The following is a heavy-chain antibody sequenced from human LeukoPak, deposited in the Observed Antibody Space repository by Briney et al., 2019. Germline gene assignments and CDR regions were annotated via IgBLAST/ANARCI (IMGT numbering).Heavy chain of an antibody. J-gene: IGHJ6*02. D-gene: IGHD2-21*02. CDR2: IYYSGST. Sequence: SETLSLTCTVSGGSISSSSYYWGWIRQPPGKGLEWVGSIYYSGSTYYNPSLKSRVTISVDTSKNQFSLKLSSVTAADTAVYYCARLVVTAPNYYYYGMDVWGQGTTVTVSS. CDR3: ARLVVTAPNYYYYGMDV. V-gene: IGHV4-39*01. CDR1: GGSISSSSYY.